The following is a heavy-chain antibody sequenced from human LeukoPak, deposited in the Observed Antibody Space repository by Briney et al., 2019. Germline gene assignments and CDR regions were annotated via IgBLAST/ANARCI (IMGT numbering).Heavy chain of an antibody. CDR1: GGSFGGYY. Sequence: SETLSLTCAVYGGSFGGYYWSWIRQPPGKGLEWIGEINHSGSTNYNPSLKSRVTTSVDTSKNQFSLKLSSVTAADTAVYYCARVRGAIISIFDYWGQGTLVTVSS. CDR2: INHSGST. V-gene: IGHV4-34*01. J-gene: IGHJ4*02. CDR3: ARVRGAIISIFDY. D-gene: IGHD3-10*01.